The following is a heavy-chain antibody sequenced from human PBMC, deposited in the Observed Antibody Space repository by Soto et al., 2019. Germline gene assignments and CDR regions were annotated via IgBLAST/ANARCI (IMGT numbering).Heavy chain of an antibody. Sequence: QVLLQESGPGLVQPSGTLSLSCAVSGGSISSSHFWGWVRQPPGKGLEWVGDISHSGSVNYNPSLKSRVTISIDKSKNQFSLKLTSVTAADTAVYYCARSFGWYAIDYWGQGTLVIVSS. V-gene: IGHV4-4*02. CDR2: ISHSGSV. D-gene: IGHD6-19*01. CDR3: ARSFGWYAIDY. J-gene: IGHJ4*02. CDR1: GGSISSSHF.